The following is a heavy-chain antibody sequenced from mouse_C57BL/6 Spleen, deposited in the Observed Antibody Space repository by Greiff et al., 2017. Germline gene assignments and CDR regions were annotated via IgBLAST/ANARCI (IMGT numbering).Heavy chain of an antibody. CDR1: GYAFSRSW. CDR3: ARRGGYYVVDY. D-gene: IGHD2-3*01. V-gene: IGHV1-82*01. Sequence: QVQLQQSGPELVKPGASVKISCKASGYAFSRSWMNWVKQRPGKGLEWIGRIYPGDGDTNYNGKFKGKATLTADKSSSTAYMQLSSLTSEVSAVYFCARRGGYYVVDYWGQGTTLTVSS. CDR2: IYPGDGDT. J-gene: IGHJ2*01.